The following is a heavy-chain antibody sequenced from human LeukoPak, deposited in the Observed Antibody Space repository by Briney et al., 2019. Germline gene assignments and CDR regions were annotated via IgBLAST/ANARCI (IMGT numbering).Heavy chain of an antibody. V-gene: IGHV4-59*01. CDR2: IYYSGST. CDR3: ARDGAAAGNWFDP. D-gene: IGHD6-13*01. J-gene: IGHJ5*02. Sequence: PSETLSLTCAVYGGSFSGYYWSWIRQPPGEGLEWIGYIYYSGSTNYNPSLKSRVTISVDTSKNQFSLKLSSVTAADTAVYYCARDGAAAGNWFDPWGQGTLVTVSS. CDR1: GGSFSGYY.